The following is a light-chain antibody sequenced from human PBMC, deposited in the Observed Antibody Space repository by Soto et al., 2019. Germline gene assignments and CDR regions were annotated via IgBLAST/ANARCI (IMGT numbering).Light chain of an antibody. CDR3: QQRYNRPPIT. V-gene: IGKV3-11*01. CDR2: DAS. Sequence: EIVMTQSPATLSVSPGERATLPCRASQSVSSYLAWYQQKPGQAPRLLIYDASNRATGIPARFSGSGSGTDFTLTISSLEPEDFASYYCQQRYNRPPITFGRGTKVDIK. CDR1: QSVSSY. J-gene: IGKJ1*01.